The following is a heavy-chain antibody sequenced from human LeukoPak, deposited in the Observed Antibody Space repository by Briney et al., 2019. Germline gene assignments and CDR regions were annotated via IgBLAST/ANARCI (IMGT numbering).Heavy chain of an antibody. D-gene: IGHD6-13*01. CDR1: GYTFTSYG. V-gene: IGHV1-18*01. CDR2: TSAYNGNT. CDR3: AGIRIAAAGRGFDP. Sequence: GASVKVSCKASGYTFTSYGISWVRQAPGQGLEWMGWTSAYNGNTNYAQKLQGRVTMTTDTSTSTAYMELRSLRSDDTAVYYCAGIRIAAAGRGFDPWGQGTLVTVSS. J-gene: IGHJ5*02.